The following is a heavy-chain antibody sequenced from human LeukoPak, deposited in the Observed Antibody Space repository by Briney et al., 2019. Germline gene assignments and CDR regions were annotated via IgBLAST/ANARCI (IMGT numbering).Heavy chain of an antibody. D-gene: IGHD3-3*01. CDR3: ARVGGCGRFLEWLSPFCYHYMDV. CDR2: ISGSGGST. CDR1: EFTFSSYA. J-gene: IGHJ6*03. V-gene: IGHV3-23*01. Sequence: GGSLRLSCAASEFTFSSYAMSWVRQAPGKGLEWVTAISGSGGSTYYADSVKGRFTFSRDNSKNTLYLQMNSLRAEDTAVYYCARVGGCGRFLEWLSPFCYHYMDVWGKGTTVTVSS.